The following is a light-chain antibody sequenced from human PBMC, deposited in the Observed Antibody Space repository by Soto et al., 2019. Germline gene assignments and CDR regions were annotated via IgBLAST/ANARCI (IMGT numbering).Light chain of an antibody. Sequence: IQMTQSPPSLSATVGDRVTITCLASRSISDCLNWYKQKPGEAPELLIYAASTLQSGVPSRFSGSGSGTDFTLTISSLQPEDSAAYYCQQSHSIPLTFGQGTKVDIK. CDR2: AAS. CDR3: QQSHSIPLT. J-gene: IGKJ1*01. CDR1: RSISDC. V-gene: IGKV1-39*01.